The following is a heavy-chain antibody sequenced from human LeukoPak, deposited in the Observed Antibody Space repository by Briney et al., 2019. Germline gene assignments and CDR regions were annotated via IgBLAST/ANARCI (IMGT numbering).Heavy chain of an antibody. CDR2: ISSSGSTI. D-gene: IGHD3-10*01. CDR1: GFTFSSYE. V-gene: IGHV3-48*03. CDR3: AKGVRFRHTKKYYFDY. Sequence: GGSLRLSCAASGFTFSSYEMNWVRQAPGKGLEWVSYISSSGSTIYYADSVKGRFTISRDNAKNSLYLQMNGLRAEDTALYYCAKGVRFRHTKKYYFDYWGQGTLVTVSS. J-gene: IGHJ4*02.